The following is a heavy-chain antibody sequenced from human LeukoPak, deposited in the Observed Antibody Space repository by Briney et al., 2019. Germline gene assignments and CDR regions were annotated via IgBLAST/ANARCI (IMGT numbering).Heavy chain of an antibody. CDR3: ARVTRYGSGSNDY. CDR1: GFTFSSYS. J-gene: IGHJ4*02. V-gene: IGHV3-21*01. Sequence: GGSLRLSCAASGFTFSSYSMNWVRQAPGKGLEWVSSISSSSSYIYYADSVKGRFTISRDNAKNSLYLQMNSLRAEDTAVYYCARVTRYGSGSNDYWGQGTLVTVSS. D-gene: IGHD3-10*01. CDR2: ISSSSSYI.